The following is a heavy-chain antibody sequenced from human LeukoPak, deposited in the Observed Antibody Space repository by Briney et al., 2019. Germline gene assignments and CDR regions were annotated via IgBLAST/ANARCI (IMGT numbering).Heavy chain of an antibody. CDR1: GGSINSNSYY. J-gene: IGHJ4*02. D-gene: IGHD1-26*01. Sequence: SETLSLTCTVSGGSINSNSYYWSWIRQPAGKGLEWIGRIYTSGSTNYNPSLKSRVTISVDTSKNQFSLKLRSVTAADTAVYYCARCREREPYYFDSWGQGTLVTVSS. CDR2: IYTSGST. CDR3: ARCREREPYYFDS. V-gene: IGHV4-61*02.